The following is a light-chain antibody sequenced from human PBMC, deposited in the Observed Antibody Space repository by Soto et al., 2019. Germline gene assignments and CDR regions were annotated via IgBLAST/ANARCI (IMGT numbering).Light chain of an antibody. CDR3: SSYTSSSTREAV. CDR1: SSDVGGYNY. CDR2: EVS. J-gene: IGLJ7*01. Sequence: QSALTQPASVSGSPGQSITISCTGTSSDVGGYNYVSWYQQHPGKAPKLMIYEVSNRPSGVSNRFSGSKSGNTASLTISGLQAEAEADYDCSSYTSSSTREAVFGGGTQLTVL. V-gene: IGLV2-14*01.